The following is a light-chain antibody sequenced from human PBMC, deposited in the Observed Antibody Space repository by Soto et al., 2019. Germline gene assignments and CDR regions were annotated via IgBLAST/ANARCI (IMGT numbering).Light chain of an antibody. V-gene: IGLV2-14*01. CDR2: DVS. J-gene: IGLJ1*01. CDR3: SSYTSSSTLL. Sequence: QSALTQPASVSGSPGHSITISCIGTSSDVGGYNYVSWYQQYQGKAPKLMIYDVSNRPSGVSNRFSGSKSGNTASLTISGLQAEDEADYYCSSYTSSSTLLFGTGTKVTVL. CDR1: SSDVGGYNY.